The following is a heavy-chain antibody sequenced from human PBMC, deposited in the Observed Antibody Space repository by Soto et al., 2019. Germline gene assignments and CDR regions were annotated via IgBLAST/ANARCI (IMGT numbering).Heavy chain of an antibody. D-gene: IGHD1-1*01. CDR3: SRGIDTYKGGRT. V-gene: IGHV4-34*01. CDR2: IHPSGST. Sequence: SELLSLNRAMYDMCISDSYFTWTRQSPGKGLEWIGEIHPSGSTHYNPSLKTRVTLSQDTSKKQFSLNLISVTAADTAVYYCSRGIDTYKGGRTWGQGTLVTVSS. CDR1: DMCISDSY. J-gene: IGHJ5*02.